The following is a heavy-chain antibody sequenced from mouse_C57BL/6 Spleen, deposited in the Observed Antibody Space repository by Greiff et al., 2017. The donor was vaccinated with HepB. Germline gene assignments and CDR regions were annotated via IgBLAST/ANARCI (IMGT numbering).Heavy chain of an antibody. CDR3: ARWGGSTLDY. CDR1: GYAFSSSW. V-gene: IGHV1-82*01. D-gene: IGHD1-1*01. J-gene: IGHJ2*01. CDR2: IYPGDGDT. Sequence: VQLQQSGPELVKPGASVKISCKASGYAFSSSWMNWVKQRPGKGLEWIGRIYPGDGDTSYNGKFKGKATLTADKSSSTAYMQLSSLTSEDSAVYVCARWGGSTLDYWGQGTTLTVSS.